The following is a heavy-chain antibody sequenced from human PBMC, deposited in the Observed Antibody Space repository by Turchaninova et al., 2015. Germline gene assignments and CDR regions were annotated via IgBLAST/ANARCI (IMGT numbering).Heavy chain of an antibody. D-gene: IGHD6-19*01. V-gene: IGHV1-3*04. Sequence: QVQLVQSGAEAKKPGASVKVSCKASGYTFTSYAMHWVRQAPGQRLEWMGLINTGNGNTKQSQKFQGRVTITRDTSASTAYMELSSLRSEDTAVYCCASSIGWYDDAFDFWGQGTMVTVSS. CDR1: GYTFTSYA. CDR3: ASSIGWYDDAFDF. J-gene: IGHJ3*01. CDR2: INTGNGNT.